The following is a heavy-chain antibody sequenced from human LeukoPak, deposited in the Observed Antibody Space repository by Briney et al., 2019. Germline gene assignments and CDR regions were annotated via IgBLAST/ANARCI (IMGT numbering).Heavy chain of an antibody. D-gene: IGHD4-17*01. CDR2: ISSSGSTI. Sequence: GGSLRLSCAASGFTFSSYEMNWVRQAPGKGLEWVSYISSSGSTIYYADSVKGRFTISRDNAKNSLYLQMNSLRAEDTAVYYCARDRPYGLLGYWGQGTLVTVSS. CDR1: GFTFSSYE. V-gene: IGHV3-48*03. J-gene: IGHJ4*02. CDR3: ARDRPYGLLGY.